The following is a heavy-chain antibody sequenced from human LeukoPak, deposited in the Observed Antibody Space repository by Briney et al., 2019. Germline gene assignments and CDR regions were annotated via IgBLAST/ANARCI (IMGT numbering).Heavy chain of an antibody. CDR1: GVSISSSNSY. J-gene: IGHJ4*02. Sequence: SETLSLTCTVSGVSISSSNSYWGGIRQPPGKGLEWIGSIYYSGNTYYNASLKSQVSISIDTSKNQFSLRLTSVTAADTALYYCARQTGSGLFILPGGQGTLVTVSS. D-gene: IGHD3/OR15-3a*01. CDR2: IYYSGNT. CDR3: ARQTGSGLFILP. V-gene: IGHV4-39*01.